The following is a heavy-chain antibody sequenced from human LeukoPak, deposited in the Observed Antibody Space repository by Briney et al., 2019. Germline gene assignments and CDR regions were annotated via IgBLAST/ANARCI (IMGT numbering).Heavy chain of an antibody. Sequence: GGSLRLSCAASGFTFSSYSMNWVRQAPGKGLEWVSSISSSGSYIYYADSVKGRFTISRDNAKNSLYLQMNSLGAEDTAVYYCARDTSGYCSTSRCYGSWYFDLWGRGTLVTVSS. D-gene: IGHD2-2*01. CDR2: ISSSGSYI. CDR3: ARDTSGYCSTSRCYGSWYFDL. V-gene: IGHV3-21*04. CDR1: GFTFSSYS. J-gene: IGHJ2*01.